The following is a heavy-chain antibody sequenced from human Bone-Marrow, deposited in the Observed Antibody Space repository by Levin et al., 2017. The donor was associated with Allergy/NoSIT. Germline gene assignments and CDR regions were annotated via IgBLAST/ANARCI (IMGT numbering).Heavy chain of an antibody. CDR3: ARDYYGDYVRYYYGMDV. CDR2: ISAYNGNT. CDR1: GYTFTSYG. Sequence: GASVKVSCKASGYTFTSYGISWVRQAPGQGLEWMGWISAYNGNTNYAQKLQGRVTMTTDTSTSTAYMELRSLRSDDTAVYYCARDYYGDYVRYYYGMDVWGKGTTVTVAS. J-gene: IGHJ6*04. D-gene: IGHD4-17*01. V-gene: IGHV1-18*01.